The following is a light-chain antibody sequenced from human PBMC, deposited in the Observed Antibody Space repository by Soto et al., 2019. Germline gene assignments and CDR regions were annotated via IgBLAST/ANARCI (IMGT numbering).Light chain of an antibody. V-gene: IGKV3-20*01. CDR1: QSVSSY. Sequence: EIVLTQSPATLSLSPGERATLSCRASQSVSSYLAWYQQKPGQAPRLLIYGASSRATGIPDRFSGSGSGTDFTLTISRLEPEDFAVYYCQQYGRSPPITFGQGTRLEI. CDR3: QQYGRSPPIT. J-gene: IGKJ5*01. CDR2: GAS.